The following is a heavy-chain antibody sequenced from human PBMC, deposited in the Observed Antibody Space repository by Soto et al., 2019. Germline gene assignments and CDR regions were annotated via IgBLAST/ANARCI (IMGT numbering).Heavy chain of an antibody. Sequence: PGGSLRVSCAASGFTFSGYWMHWVRQAPGKGLEWVSRIKSDGSGTTYADSVKGRFSISRDNAKNTVYLQMDSLRVEGTAVYYCGRNAIFVRGVPDEYRGPVSPVTVSS. CDR3: GRNAIFVRGVPDEY. J-gene: IGHJ4*02. CDR2: IKSDGSGT. V-gene: IGHV3-74*03. CDR1: GFTFSGYW. D-gene: IGHD3-10*02.